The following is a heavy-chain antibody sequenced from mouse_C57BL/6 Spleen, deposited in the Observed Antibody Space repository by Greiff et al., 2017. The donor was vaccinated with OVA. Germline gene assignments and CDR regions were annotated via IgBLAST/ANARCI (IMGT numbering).Heavy chain of an antibody. Sequence: QVQLQQPGAELVKPGASVKLSCKASGYTFTSYWMQWVKQRPGQGLEWIGEIDPSDSYTNYNQKFKGKATLTVDTSSSTAYMQLSSLTSEDSAVYYCARRRDYVGVAYWGQGTLVTVSA. J-gene: IGHJ3*01. CDR1: GYTFTSYW. V-gene: IGHV1-50*01. D-gene: IGHD2-4*01. CDR2: IDPSDSYT. CDR3: ARRRDYVGVAY.